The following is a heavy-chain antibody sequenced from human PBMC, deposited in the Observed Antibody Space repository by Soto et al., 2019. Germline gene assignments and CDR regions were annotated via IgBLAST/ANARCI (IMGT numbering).Heavy chain of an antibody. V-gene: IGHV3-30*18. CDR2: ISYDGSNK. Sequence: GGSLRLSCAASGFTFSSYGMHWVRQAPGKGLEWVAVISYDGSNKYYADSVKGRFTISRDNSKNTLYLQMNSLRAEDTAVDYCAKVFYGGNAGAFDIWGQGTMVTVSS. J-gene: IGHJ3*02. CDR3: AKVFYGGNAGAFDI. D-gene: IGHD4-17*01. CDR1: GFTFSSYG.